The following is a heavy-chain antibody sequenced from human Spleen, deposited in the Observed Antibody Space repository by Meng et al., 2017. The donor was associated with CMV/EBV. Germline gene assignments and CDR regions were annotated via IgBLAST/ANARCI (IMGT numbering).Heavy chain of an antibody. J-gene: IGHJ3*01. Sequence: SVKVSCKASGGTFNSHAVSWVRQAPGQGLEWMGLIIPVFSTPNYAQKFQGRVTITTDESTSTVYMEMRSLIFEDTAVYYCARVSPGVGDGFDVWGQGTTVTVSS. V-gene: IGHV1-69*05. CDR2: IIPVFSTP. CDR1: GGTFNSHA. CDR3: ARVSPGVGDGFDV. D-gene: IGHD1-26*01.